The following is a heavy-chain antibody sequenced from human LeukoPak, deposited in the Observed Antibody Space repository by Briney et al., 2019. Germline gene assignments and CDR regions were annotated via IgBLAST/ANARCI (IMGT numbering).Heavy chain of an antibody. V-gene: IGHV5-51*01. Sequence: GESLKISCKGSGYSFTIHWIAWVRQMPGKGLEWMGSIYPGDSDTRYSPSFQGQVTISADKSISTAYLQWSSLKASDTAMYYCARLYRTMWPLDYWGQGTLVTVSS. D-gene: IGHD1-26*01. CDR3: ARLYRTMWPLDY. CDR2: IYPGDSDT. J-gene: IGHJ4*02. CDR1: GYSFTIHW.